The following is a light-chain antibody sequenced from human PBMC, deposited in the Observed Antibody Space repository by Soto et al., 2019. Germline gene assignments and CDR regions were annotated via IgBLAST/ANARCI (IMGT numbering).Light chain of an antibody. CDR1: QSISSY. CDR2: AAS. CDR3: QQSYSTPFT. J-gene: IGKJ3*01. Sequence: DIQMTQSPSSLSASVGDRVTITCRASQSISSYLNWYQQKPGKAPELLIYAASSLQSGVPSRFSGSGSGTDFTLTISSLQPEDFATYYCQQSYSTPFTFGPGTKVDIK. V-gene: IGKV1-39*01.